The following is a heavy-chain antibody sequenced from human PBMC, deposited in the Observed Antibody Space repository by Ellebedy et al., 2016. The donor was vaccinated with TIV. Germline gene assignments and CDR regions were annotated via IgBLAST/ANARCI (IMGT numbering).Heavy chain of an antibody. CDR3: ARDISSSSEDYGMDG. V-gene: IGHV1-2*02. D-gene: IGHD6-6*01. CDR1: GYTFTGYY. J-gene: IGHJ6*02. CDR2: INPNSGGT. Sequence: ASVKVSXXASGYTFTGYYMHWVRQAPGQGLEWMGWINPNSGGTNYAQKFQGRVTMTRDTSISTAYMELSRLRSDDTAVYYCARDISSSSEDYGMDGWGQGTTVTVSS.